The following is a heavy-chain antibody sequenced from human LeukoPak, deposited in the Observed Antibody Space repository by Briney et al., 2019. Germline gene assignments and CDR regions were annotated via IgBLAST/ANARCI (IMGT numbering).Heavy chain of an antibody. CDR1: GGSISSYY. D-gene: IGHD3-22*01. CDR2: IYNSGST. Sequence: SETLSLTCTVSGGSISSYYWSWIRQPPGKGLEWIGYIYNSGSTNYNPSLKSRVTISVDTSKNQFSLKLSSVTAADTAVYYCARGGEDYYDSSGYRPPLDYWGQGTLVTVSS. J-gene: IGHJ4*02. CDR3: ARGGEDYYDSSGYRPPLDY. V-gene: IGHV4-59*01.